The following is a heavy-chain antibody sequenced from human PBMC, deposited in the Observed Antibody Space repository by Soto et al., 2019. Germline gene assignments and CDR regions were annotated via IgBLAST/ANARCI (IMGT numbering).Heavy chain of an antibody. Sequence: QVQLQQWGAGLLKPSETLSLTCAVYGGSFSGYYWSWIRQPPGKGLEWIGEINHSGSTNYNPSLKSRVTISVDTSKNQCSLKLSSVTAADTAVYYCARGRGAKTPRMDVWGQGTTVTVSS. CDR3: ARGRGAKTPRMDV. CDR1: GGSFSGYY. CDR2: INHSGST. D-gene: IGHD4-17*01. V-gene: IGHV4-34*01. J-gene: IGHJ6*02.